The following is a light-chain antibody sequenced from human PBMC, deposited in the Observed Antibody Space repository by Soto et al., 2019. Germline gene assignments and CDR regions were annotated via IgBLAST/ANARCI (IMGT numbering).Light chain of an antibody. Sequence: EVVLKQSPATMSVSPGEGFTLSCRASQGIGDTLAWYQHKPGQTHRLLIYGASSRATGIPDRFSGSGSGTDFTLTISGLQAEDVAVYYCKKHYSTPPTVGKGTKVDIK. CDR2: GAS. V-gene: IGKV3D-15*01. CDR1: QGIGDT. J-gene: IGKJ1*01. CDR3: KKHYSTPPT.